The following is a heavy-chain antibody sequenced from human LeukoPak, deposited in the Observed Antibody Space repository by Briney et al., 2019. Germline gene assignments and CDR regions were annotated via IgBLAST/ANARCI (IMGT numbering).Heavy chain of an antibody. Sequence: GGSLRLSCAASGFTFSSYAMHWVRQAPGKGLEWVAVISYDGSNKYYADSVKGRFTISRDNPKSTLYLQLTSLRADDAAVYFCAKDMVQRNGVSDPFDIWGQGTMVTVSS. D-gene: IGHD4/OR15-4a*01. CDR3: AKDMVQRNGVSDPFDI. V-gene: IGHV3-30*04. J-gene: IGHJ3*02. CDR2: ISYDGSNK. CDR1: GFTFSSYA.